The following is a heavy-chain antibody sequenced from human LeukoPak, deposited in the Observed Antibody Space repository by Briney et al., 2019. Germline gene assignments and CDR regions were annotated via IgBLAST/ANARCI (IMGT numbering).Heavy chain of an antibody. CDR1: GFTFSSYG. V-gene: IGHV3-48*01. CDR2: ISGSSSTI. D-gene: IGHD2-2*01. Sequence: GGSLRLSCAASGFTFSSYGMNWVRQAPGKGLEWVSYISGSSSTIYYADSVKGRFTISRDNAKNSLYLQMNSLRAEDTAVYYCANLDCSSTSCSDYCGQGPLVTVSS. CDR3: ANLDCSSTSCSDY. J-gene: IGHJ4*02.